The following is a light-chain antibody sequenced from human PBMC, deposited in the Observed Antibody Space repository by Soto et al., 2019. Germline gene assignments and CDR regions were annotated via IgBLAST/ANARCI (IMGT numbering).Light chain of an antibody. V-gene: IGLV2-14*01. J-gene: IGLJ1*01. CDR2: EVS. CDR3: SSYTGSATYV. CDR1: SSDVGGFDY. Sequence: QSVLTQPASVSGSPGQSITISCAGTSSDVGGFDYVSWYQQHPGKAPKLMIYEVSNRPSGVSDRFSGSKPGNTASLTISGLQPEDEADYYCSSYTGSATYVFGTGTKVTVL.